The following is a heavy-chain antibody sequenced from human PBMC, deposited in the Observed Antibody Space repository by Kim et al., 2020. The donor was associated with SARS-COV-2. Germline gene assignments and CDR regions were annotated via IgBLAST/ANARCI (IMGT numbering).Heavy chain of an antibody. J-gene: IGHJ6*02. CDR2: ISGSGGST. Sequence: GGSLRLSCAASGFTFSSYAMSWVRQAPGKGLEWVSAISGSGGSTYYADSVKGRFTISRDNSKNTMYLQMNSRRAEDTAVYYCAKVLGLSRFLEWSYYYYGMDGRGQGTTVTVSS. D-gene: IGHD3-3*01. CDR3: AKVLGLSRFLEWSYYYYGMDG. CDR1: GFTFSSYA. V-gene: IGHV3-23*01.